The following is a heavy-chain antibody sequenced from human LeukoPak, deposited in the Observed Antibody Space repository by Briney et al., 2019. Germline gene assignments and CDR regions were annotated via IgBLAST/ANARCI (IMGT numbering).Heavy chain of an antibody. CDR2: ILPVASDT. CDR3: ATGYGGGRGAFYI. Sequence: GASLEISWKGSGYRFHSYRLGLVRPVPGKGPEWMGSILPVASDTRDSPSFQGQVTISADKSIRTAYLQWSSLKASDTAMYYCATGYGGGRGAFYIWGQGTMVTVSS. CDR1: GYRFHSYR. J-gene: IGHJ3*02. D-gene: IGHD6-19*01. V-gene: IGHV5-51*01.